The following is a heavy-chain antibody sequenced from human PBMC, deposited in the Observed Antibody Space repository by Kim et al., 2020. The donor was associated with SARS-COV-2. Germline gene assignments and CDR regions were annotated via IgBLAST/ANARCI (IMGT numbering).Heavy chain of an antibody. J-gene: IGHJ6*02. V-gene: IGHV3-11*05. Sequence: SVKGRFTLSREKAKNELYLQMNRLGAEDTAVYYCAGDQGELPYYYYGMDVWGQGTTVTVSS. D-gene: IGHD1-26*01. CDR3: AGDQGELPYYYYGMDV.